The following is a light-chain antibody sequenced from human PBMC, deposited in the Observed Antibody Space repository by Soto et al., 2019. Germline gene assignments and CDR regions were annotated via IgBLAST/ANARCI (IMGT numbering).Light chain of an antibody. J-gene: IGKJ1*01. CDR3: QQYNNRQT. V-gene: IGKV3-15*01. CDR2: GAS. CDR1: QSVSSN. Sequence: EIVMTQSPATLSVSPGERATLSCSASQSVSSNLAWYQQKPGHAPRLLIYGASTRATGIPARFSGSGSGTEFTLTISSLQSEDFAVYYCQQYNNRQTFGQGTKV.